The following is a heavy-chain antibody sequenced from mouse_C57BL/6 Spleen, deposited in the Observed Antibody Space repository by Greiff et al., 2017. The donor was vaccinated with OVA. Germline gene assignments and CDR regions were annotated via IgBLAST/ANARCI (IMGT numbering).Heavy chain of an antibody. Sequence: VHVKQSGAELVRPGASVKLSCTASGFNIKDDYMHWVKQRPEQGLEWIGWIDPENGDTEYASKFQGKATITADTSSNTAYLQLSSLTSEDTAVYYCTTGLRQGFAYWGQGTLVTVSA. CDR3: TTGLRQGFAY. CDR2: IDPENGDT. V-gene: IGHV14-4*01. J-gene: IGHJ3*01. CDR1: GFNIKDDY. D-gene: IGHD2-4*01.